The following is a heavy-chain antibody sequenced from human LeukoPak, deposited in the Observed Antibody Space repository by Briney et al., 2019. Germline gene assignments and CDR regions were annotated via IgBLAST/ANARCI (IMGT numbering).Heavy chain of an antibody. CDR2: ISAYNGNT. CDR1: GYTFTSYG. V-gene: IGHV1-18*01. D-gene: IGHD1-1*01. Sequence: ASVKVSCKASGYTFTSYGISWVRQAPGQGLEWMGWISAYNGNTNYAQKLQGRVTMTTDTSTSTAYMELRSLRSDDTAVYYCATVLEPDDGRAYFDYWGQGTLVTVSS. CDR3: ATVLEPDDGRAYFDY. J-gene: IGHJ4*02.